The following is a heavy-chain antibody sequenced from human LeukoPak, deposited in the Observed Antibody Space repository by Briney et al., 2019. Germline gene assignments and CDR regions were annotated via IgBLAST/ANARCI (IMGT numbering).Heavy chain of an antibody. J-gene: IGHJ4*02. Sequence: ASVKVSCKASGYDFTSVGITWVRQAPGQGLEWMGWISPYNGNTRYVQKLQGRVTMTTDTSTGTAYMGLRSLRFDDTAVYYCARAGSGSGWYFDYWGQGTLVTVSS. CDR3: ARAGSGSGWYFDY. CDR2: ISPYNGNT. D-gene: IGHD6-19*01. V-gene: IGHV1-18*01. CDR1: GYDFTSVG.